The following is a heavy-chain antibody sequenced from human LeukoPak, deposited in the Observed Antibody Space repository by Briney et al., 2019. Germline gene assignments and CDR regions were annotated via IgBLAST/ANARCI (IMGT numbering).Heavy chain of an antibody. CDR2: ISWNSGSI. V-gene: IGHV3-9*01. D-gene: IGHD1-26*01. J-gene: IGHJ4*02. CDR3: AKGYQWELRTPNFDY. CDR1: GFTFSSYA. Sequence: GGSLRLSCAASGFTFSSYAMSWVRQAPGKGLEWVSGISWNSGSIGYADSVKGRFTISRDNAKNSLYLQMNSLRAEDTALYYCAKGYQWELRTPNFDYWGQGTLVTVSS.